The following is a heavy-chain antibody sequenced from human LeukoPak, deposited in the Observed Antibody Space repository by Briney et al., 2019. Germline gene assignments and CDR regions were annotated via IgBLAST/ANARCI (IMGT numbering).Heavy chain of an antibody. CDR3: VGSVARGGLDY. V-gene: IGHV4-59*01. CDR2: IYYSGST. CDR1: GCSISSYY. Sequence: SETLSLTCTVSGCSISSYYWSWIRQPPGKGLEWIGYIYYSGSTNYNPSLKSRVTISVDTSKIQFSLKLTSVTAADTAVYYCVGSVARGGLDYWGQGTLVTVSS. D-gene: IGHD3-10*01. J-gene: IGHJ4*02.